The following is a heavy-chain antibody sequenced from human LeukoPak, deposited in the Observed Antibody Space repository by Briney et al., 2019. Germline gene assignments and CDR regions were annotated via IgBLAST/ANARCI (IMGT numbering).Heavy chain of an antibody. D-gene: IGHD2-15*01. CDR2: IKQDGSEK. V-gene: IGHV3-7*01. CDR1: GFTFSSYW. CDR3: ARCAVAGLRKPYGMDV. J-gene: IGHJ6*02. Sequence: GGSLRLSCAASGFTFSSYWMSWVRQAPGKGLEWVANIKQDGSEKYYVDSVKGRFTISRDNAKNSLYLQMNSLRAEDTAVYYCARCAVAGLRKPYGMDVWGQGPTVTVSS.